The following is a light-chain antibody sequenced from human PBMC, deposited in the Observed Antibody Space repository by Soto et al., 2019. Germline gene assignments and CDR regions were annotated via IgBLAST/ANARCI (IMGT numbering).Light chain of an antibody. CDR2: DVS. CDR1: SSDVGGFDH. CDR3: NSFTTTNTYV. Sequence: QSALTQPASVSGSPGQSITISCNGASSDVGGFDHVSWYQQHPGKVPRLLIYDVSSRPSGVSDRFSGSKSGNTASLTISGLQAEDEADYYCNSFTTTNTYVFGTGTKLTVL. J-gene: IGLJ1*01. V-gene: IGLV2-14*03.